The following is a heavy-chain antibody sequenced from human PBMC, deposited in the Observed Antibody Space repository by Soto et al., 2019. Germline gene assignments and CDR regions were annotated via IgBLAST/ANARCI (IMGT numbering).Heavy chain of an antibody. V-gene: IGHV3-23*01. CDR2: ISGSGGGT. CDR3: AKESYCSSISCHLGDYFDY. D-gene: IGHD2-2*01. Sequence: EVQLLESGGGLVQPGGSLRLSCAASGFTFYSYAMSWVRQAPGKGLEWVSSISGSGGGTYYADSVKGRFTISRDTSKNTLYLKMNSLRAEDTAVYYCAKESYCSSISCHLGDYFDYWGQGTLVTVSS. CDR1: GFTFYSYA. J-gene: IGHJ4*02.